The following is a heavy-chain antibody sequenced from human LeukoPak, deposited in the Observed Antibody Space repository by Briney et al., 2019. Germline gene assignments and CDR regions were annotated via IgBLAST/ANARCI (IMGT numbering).Heavy chain of an antibody. CDR3: ARDQSVGAYFDY. CDR1: GGSISSSSYY. Sequence: SETLSLTCTVSGGSISSSSYYWGWIRQPPGKGLEWIGSIYYSGSTYYNPSLKSRVTTSVDTSKNQFSLKLSSVTAADTAVYYCARDQSVGAYFDYWGQGTLVTVSS. V-gene: IGHV4-39*07. D-gene: IGHD1-26*01. J-gene: IGHJ4*02. CDR2: IYYSGST.